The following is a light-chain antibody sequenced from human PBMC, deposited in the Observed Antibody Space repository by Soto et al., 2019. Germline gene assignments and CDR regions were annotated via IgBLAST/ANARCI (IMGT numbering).Light chain of an antibody. CDR2: GAS. CDR3: QQYNNWPRT. J-gene: IGKJ1*01. CDR1: QSVSSN. Sequence: EIMMTQSPATLSVSPGERATRSCRARQSVSSNLAWYQQKPGQAPRLLIYGASTRATGIPARFSGSGSGTEFTLTISSLQSEDFAVYYCQQYNNWPRTFGQGTKVDI. V-gene: IGKV3-15*01.